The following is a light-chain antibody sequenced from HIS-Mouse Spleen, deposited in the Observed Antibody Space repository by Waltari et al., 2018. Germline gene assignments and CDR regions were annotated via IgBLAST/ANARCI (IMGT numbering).Light chain of an antibody. CDR1: SSNIGRNS. Sequence: QSVLTQPPSASGTPGQRVTISCSGSSSNIGRNSVHWYQQLPGTAPKLLIYRNKQRPSGVPDRFSGSKSGTSASLAISGLRSEDEADYYCAAWDDSLSGYVFGTGTKVTVL. J-gene: IGLJ1*01. CDR3: AAWDDSLSGYV. CDR2: RNK. V-gene: IGLV1-47*01.